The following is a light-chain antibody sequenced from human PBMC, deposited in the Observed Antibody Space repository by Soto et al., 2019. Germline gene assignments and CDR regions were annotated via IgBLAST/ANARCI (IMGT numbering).Light chain of an antibody. CDR1: QGISNY. CDR2: AAS. Sequence: DIQMPQSPSSLSASVGDRVTITCRASQGISNYLAWYQQTPGKVPKLLIYAASTLQSGVPSRFSGSGSGTDFTHTISSLQPEDVATYYCQKYNSAPPLTFGGGTKVEIK. J-gene: IGKJ4*01. CDR3: QKYNSAPPLT. V-gene: IGKV1-27*01.